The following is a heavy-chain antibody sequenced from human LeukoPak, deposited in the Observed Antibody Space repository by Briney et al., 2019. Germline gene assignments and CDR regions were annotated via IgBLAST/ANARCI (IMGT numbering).Heavy chain of an antibody. CDR1: GFTVSSNY. V-gene: IGHV3-53*04. CDR2: IYSGGST. CDR3: AKEGQYDYVWGSYRVFDY. D-gene: IGHD3-16*02. Sequence: GGSLRLSCAASGFTVSSNYMSWVRQAPGKGLEWVSVIYSGGSTYYADSVKGRFTISRHNSKNTLYLQMNSLRAEDTAVYYCAKEGQYDYVWGSYRVFDYWGQGTLVTVSS. J-gene: IGHJ4*02.